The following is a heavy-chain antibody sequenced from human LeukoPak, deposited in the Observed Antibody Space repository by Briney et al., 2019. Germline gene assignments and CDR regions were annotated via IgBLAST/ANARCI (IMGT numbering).Heavy chain of an antibody. CDR2: INHSGST. Sequence: SETLSLTCAVYGGSFSGYYWSWIRQPPGKGLEWIGEINHSGSTNYNPSLKSRVTISVDTSKNQFSLKLSSVTAADTAVYYCLFDYYDSSGYYYFQGWGQETLVTVSS. CDR1: GGSFSGYY. CDR3: LFDYYDSSGYYYFQG. D-gene: IGHD3-22*01. J-gene: IGHJ4*02. V-gene: IGHV4-34*01.